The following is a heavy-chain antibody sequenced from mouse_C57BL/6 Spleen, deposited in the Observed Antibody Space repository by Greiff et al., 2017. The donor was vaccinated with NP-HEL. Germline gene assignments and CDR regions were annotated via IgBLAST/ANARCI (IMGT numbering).Heavy chain of an antibody. V-gene: IGHV5-17*01. J-gene: IGHJ1*03. D-gene: IGHD1-1*01. Sequence: EVMLVESGGGLVKPGGSLKLSCAASGFTFSDYGMHWVRQAPEQGLEWVAYISSGSSTIYYADTVKGRFTISRDNAKNTLFLQMTSLRSEDTAMYYCARPKSSRWYFDVWGTGTTVTVSS. CDR2: ISSGSSTI. CDR1: GFTFSDYG. CDR3: ARPKSSRWYFDV.